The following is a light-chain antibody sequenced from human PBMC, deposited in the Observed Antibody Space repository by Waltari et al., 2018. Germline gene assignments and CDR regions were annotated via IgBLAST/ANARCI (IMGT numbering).Light chain of an antibody. CDR1: RNIDTS. CDR2: KAS. Sequence: DIQMTQSPSILSASVGDRVTLTCRASRNIDTSLPWYQQKPGKAPKMLIYKASNLENGVPSRFSGSGSGTEFTLTISSLQPDDFATYYCQQYNTHNTFGQGTKVDI. CDR3: QQYNTHNT. V-gene: IGKV1-5*03. J-gene: IGKJ1*01.